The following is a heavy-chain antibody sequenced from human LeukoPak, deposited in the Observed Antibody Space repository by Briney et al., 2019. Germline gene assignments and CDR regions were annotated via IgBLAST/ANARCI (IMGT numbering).Heavy chain of an antibody. CDR2: ISGSGGST. CDR3: AKGSNSGITMVRGVIKSYFDY. Sequence: GGSLRLSCAASGFTFSSYAMSWVRQAPGKGLEWVSAISGSGGSTYYADSVRGRFTISRDNSKNTLYLQMNSLRAEDTAVYYCAKGSNSGITMVRGVIKSYFDYWGQGTLVTVSS. CDR1: GFTFSSYA. V-gene: IGHV3-23*01. D-gene: IGHD3-10*01. J-gene: IGHJ4*02.